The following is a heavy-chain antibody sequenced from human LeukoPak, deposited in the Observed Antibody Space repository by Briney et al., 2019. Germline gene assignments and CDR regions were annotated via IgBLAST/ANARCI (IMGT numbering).Heavy chain of an antibody. CDR3: ARDPRTVRI. D-gene: IGHD1-1*01. CDR2: ISGNGGVI. V-gene: IGHV3-11*04. J-gene: IGHJ4*02. Sequence: GGSLRLSCAASGFTVSSNYMTWVRQAPGKGLEWLSYISGNGGVIQYADSVKGRFTISRDNAKNLLYLQMDSLRVEDTAIYYCARDPRTVRIWGQGTLVTVSS. CDR1: GFTVSSNY.